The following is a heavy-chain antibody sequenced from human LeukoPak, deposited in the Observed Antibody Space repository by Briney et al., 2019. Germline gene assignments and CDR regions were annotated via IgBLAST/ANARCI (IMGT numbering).Heavy chain of an antibody. CDR3: ARDLVGRPGAFGY. V-gene: IGHV3-66*02. J-gene: IGHJ4*02. Sequence: GGSLRLSCAVSGFTVSSNYMNWVRQAPGKGLEWVSIIYSGGSTYYADSVKGRFTISRDNSKNTLYLQMKPEDTAVYYCARDLVGRPGAFGYWGQGTLVTVSS. D-gene: IGHD3-10*01. CDR1: GFTVSSNY. CDR2: IYSGGST.